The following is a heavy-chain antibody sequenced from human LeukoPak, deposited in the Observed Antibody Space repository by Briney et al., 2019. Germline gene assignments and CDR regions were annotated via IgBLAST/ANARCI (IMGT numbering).Heavy chain of an antibody. Sequence: PSETLSLTCAVYGGSFSGYYWSWIRQPPGKGLEWIEEINHSGSTNYNPSLKSRVTISVDTSKNQFSLKLSSVTAADTAVYYCARGRPLAAAGTLFNYCYYYYMDVWGKGTTVTVSS. CDR3: ARGRPLAAAGTLFNYCYYYYMDV. D-gene: IGHD6-13*01. CDR1: GGSFSGYY. V-gene: IGHV4-34*01. CDR2: INHSGST. J-gene: IGHJ6*03.